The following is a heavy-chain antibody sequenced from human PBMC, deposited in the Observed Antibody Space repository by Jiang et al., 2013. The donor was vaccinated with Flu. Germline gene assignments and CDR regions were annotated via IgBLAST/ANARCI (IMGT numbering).Heavy chain of an antibody. CDR1: GGSFSGYY. J-gene: IGHJ6*02. CDR3: AHREWLLPYYYGMDV. V-gene: IGHV4-34*01. D-gene: IGHD3-22*01. Sequence: GSGLVKPSETLSLTCAVYGGSFSGYYWSWIRQPPGKGLEWIGEINHSGSTNYNPSLKSRVTISVDTSKNQFSLKLSSVTAADTAVYYCAHREWLLPYYYGMDVWGQGTTVTVSS. CDR2: INHSGST.